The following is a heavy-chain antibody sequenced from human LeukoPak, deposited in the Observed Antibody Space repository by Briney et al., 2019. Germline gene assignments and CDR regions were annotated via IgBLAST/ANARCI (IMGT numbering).Heavy chain of an antibody. CDR2: ISWNSGSI. V-gene: IGHV3-9*01. CDR1: GFTFDDYA. Sequence: PGRSLRLPCAASGFTFDDYAMHWVRQAPGKGLEWVSGISWNSGSIGYADSVKGRFTISRDNAKNSLYLQMNSLRAEDTALYYCARTRYDFWSGYGAPMDVWGQGTTVTVSS. D-gene: IGHD3-3*01. CDR3: ARTRYDFWSGYGAPMDV. J-gene: IGHJ6*02.